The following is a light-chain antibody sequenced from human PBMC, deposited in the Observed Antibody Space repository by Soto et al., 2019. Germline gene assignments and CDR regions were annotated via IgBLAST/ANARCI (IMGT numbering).Light chain of an antibody. CDR3: QQYDSFSIT. V-gene: IGKV1-5*01. CDR2: DSS. Sequence: DIPMTQSPSTLSASVGDRVTITCRASQSISTWLAWYQLKPGRAPKLLLYDSSSLESGVPSRFSGSGSGTEFSLIISSLQPDDFATYYCQQYDSFSITFVQGTRLEIK. CDR1: QSISTW. J-gene: IGKJ5*01.